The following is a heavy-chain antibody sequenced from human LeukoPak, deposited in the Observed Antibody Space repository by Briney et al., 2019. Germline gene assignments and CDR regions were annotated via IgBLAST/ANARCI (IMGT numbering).Heavy chain of an antibody. CDR2: IYVGGAT. CDR3: ARDRAKNIGRLVERVLPDSFDI. D-gene: IGHD2/OR15-2a*01. Sequence: PGGPLRLSCAASGFTVSYNHMSWVRQAPGKGLEWVSYIYVGGATYYADSVRGRFTISRDNSKNTLFLQMNSLRADDTAVYFCARDRAKNIGRLVERVLPDSFDIWGQGTVVTVSS. CDR1: GFTVSYNH. V-gene: IGHV3-66*01. J-gene: IGHJ3*02.